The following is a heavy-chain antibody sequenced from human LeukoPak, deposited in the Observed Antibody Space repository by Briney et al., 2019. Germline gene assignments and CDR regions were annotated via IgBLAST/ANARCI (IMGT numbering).Heavy chain of an antibody. Sequence: ASVKVSCKASGYTFTSYGISWVRQAPGQGLEWMGWISAYNGNTNYAQKLQGRVTMTTDTSTSTAYMELRSLRSDDTAVYYCAKTYYDFWSGYYWPHYWGQGALVTVSS. D-gene: IGHD3-3*01. CDR1: GYTFTSYG. CDR2: ISAYNGNT. J-gene: IGHJ4*02. CDR3: AKTYYDFWSGYYWPHY. V-gene: IGHV1-18*01.